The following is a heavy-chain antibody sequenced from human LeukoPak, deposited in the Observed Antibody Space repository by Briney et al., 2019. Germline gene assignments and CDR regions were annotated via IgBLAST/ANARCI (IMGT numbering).Heavy chain of an antibody. CDR1: GYTFTGYY. CDR3: ARQDYGDYTNWFDP. Sequence: ASVKVSCKASGYTFTGYYMHWVRQATGQGLEWMGWMNPNSGNTGYAQKFQGRVTMTRNTSISTAYMELSSLRSEDTAVYYCARQDYGDYTNWFDPWGQGTLVTVSS. J-gene: IGHJ5*02. V-gene: IGHV1-8*02. D-gene: IGHD4-17*01. CDR2: MNPNSGNT.